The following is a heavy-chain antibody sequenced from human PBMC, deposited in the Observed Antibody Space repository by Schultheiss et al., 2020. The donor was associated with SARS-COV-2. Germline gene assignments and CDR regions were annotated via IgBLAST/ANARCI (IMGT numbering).Heavy chain of an antibody. D-gene: IGHD4-17*01. V-gene: IGHV4-59*01. J-gene: IGHJ4*02. CDR1: GVSISSYY. CDR2: IYYSGST. Sequence: SETLSLTCTVSGVSISSYYWSWIRQPPGKGLVWIGYIYYSGSTNYNPSLKSRVTISVDTSKNQFSLKLSSVTAADTAVYYCAGHSSYGDYSTYYFDYWGQGALVTVSS. CDR3: AGHSSYGDYSTYYFDY.